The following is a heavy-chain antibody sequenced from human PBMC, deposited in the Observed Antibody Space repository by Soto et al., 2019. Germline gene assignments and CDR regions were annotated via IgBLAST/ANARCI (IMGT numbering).Heavy chain of an antibody. CDR2: ITPMFGTA. D-gene: IGHD2-15*01. CDR1: GGTFSNYA. J-gene: IGHJ6*02. CDR3: ARQIYRNISSWGFYYGRDV. V-gene: IGHV1-69*06. Sequence: QVQLVQSGAEVKKPGSSVKVSCKASGGTFSNYAISWVRQAPGQGLEWMGGITPMFGTAKYTLRFQDRVTITADKCTTTAYLELSSLTSADTAVYYCARQIYRNISSWGFYYGRDVWGQGKTVVVSS.